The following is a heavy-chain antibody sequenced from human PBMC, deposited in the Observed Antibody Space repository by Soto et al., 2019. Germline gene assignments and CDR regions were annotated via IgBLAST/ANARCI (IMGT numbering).Heavy chain of an antibody. CDR1: GFSLNTYGVG. CDR3: AHRRGDSSALWNSWTFDI. J-gene: IGHJ3*02. Sequence: GSGPTQVNPTQTLTQTCPFSGFSLNTYGVGVGWIRQPPGKALECLALIYWDDDKRYTPSLESRLTITKDTSKNQVVLTMTNMDPVDTATYYCAHRRGDSSALWNSWTFDIWGQGTMVTVSS. D-gene: IGHD3-22*01. V-gene: IGHV2-5*02. CDR2: IYWDDDK.